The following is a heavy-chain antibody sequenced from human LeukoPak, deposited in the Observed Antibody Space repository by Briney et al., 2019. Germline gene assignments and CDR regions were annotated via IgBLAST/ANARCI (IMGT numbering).Heavy chain of an antibody. CDR3: AREPYYYGSGSYCFDY. J-gene: IGHJ4*02. Sequence: GGSLRLSCAASGFTFSSYAMHWGRQAPGKGLGGVGVISYDGIIKYYADSVKGRFTISRDNSKNTLYLQMNSLRAEDTAVYYWAREPYYYGSGSYCFDYWGQGTLVTVSS. CDR1: GFTFSSYA. V-gene: IGHV3-30*04. CDR2: ISYDGIIK. D-gene: IGHD3-10*01.